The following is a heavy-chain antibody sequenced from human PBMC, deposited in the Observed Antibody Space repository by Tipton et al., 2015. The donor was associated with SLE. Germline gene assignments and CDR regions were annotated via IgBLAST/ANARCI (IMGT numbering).Heavy chain of an antibody. CDR2: VCFTGST. CDR3: ARESYGDPFDI. CDR1: GGSILAYY. Sequence: TLSLTCSVSGGSILAYYWNWFRPPAGKGPEWIGRVCFTGSTNYNPSLKTRVTMSVDRSMNQVSLRLSPVTAADTAIYYCARESYGDPFDIWGQGTVVTVSS. V-gene: IGHV4-4*07. J-gene: IGHJ3*02. D-gene: IGHD4-17*01.